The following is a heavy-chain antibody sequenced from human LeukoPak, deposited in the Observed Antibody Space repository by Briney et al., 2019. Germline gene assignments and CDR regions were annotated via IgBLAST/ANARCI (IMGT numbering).Heavy chain of an antibody. CDR2: ISAYNGNT. CDR3: ARATRLGELSLFRYYYYYYMDV. Sequence: ASVKLSCKASGYTFTSYGISWVRQSAGQGLEWMGWISAYNGNTNYAQKLQGRVTMTTDTSTSTTYMELRSLRFDDTAVYYCARATRLGELSLFRYYYYYYMDVWGKGTTVTVSS. D-gene: IGHD3-16*02. V-gene: IGHV1-18*01. CDR1: GYTFTSYG. J-gene: IGHJ6*03.